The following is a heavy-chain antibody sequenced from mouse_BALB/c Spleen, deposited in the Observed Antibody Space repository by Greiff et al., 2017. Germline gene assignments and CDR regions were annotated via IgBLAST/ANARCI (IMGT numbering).Heavy chain of an antibody. J-gene: IGHJ4*01. D-gene: IGHD2-4*01. CDR1: GFTFSSYT. CDR3: ARRDYDAYAMDY. CDR2: ISNGGGST. V-gene: IGHV5-12-2*01. Sequence: EVQGVESGGGLVQPGGSLKLSCAASGFTFSSYTMSWVRQTPEKRLEWVAYISNGGGSTYYPDTVKGRFTISRDNAKNTLYLQMSSLKSEDTAMYYCARRDYDAYAMDYWGQGTSVTVSS.